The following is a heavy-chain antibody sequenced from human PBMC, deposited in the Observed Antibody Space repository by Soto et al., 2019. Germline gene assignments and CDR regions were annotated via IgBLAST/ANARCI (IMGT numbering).Heavy chain of an antibody. CDR2: ISSSGTTM. D-gene: IGHD3-3*01. CDR1: GFTFSDHF. Sequence: GGSLRLSCAASGFTFSDHFMSWIRQAPGKGLECLSYISSSGTTMYYADSVRGRFTISRDYAKNSLYLQMDSLRAEDTAVYYCARSRRTNFWSSDCWGQGTLVTVSS. CDR3: ARSRRTNFWSSDC. J-gene: IGHJ4*02. V-gene: IGHV3-11*01.